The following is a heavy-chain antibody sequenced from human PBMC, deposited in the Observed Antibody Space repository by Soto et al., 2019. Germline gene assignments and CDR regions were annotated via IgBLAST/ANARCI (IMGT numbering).Heavy chain of an antibody. Sequence: EVQLLESGGGLVQPGGSLRLSCAASGFTFSSYAMSWVRQAPGKGLEWVSAISGSGGSTYYADSVKGRFTISRDNSKNTLYLQMNSLRAEDTAVYYCAKIYLWQWLVLGVADYWGQGTLVTVSS. V-gene: IGHV3-23*01. CDR2: ISGSGGST. CDR1: GFTFSSYA. D-gene: IGHD6-19*01. J-gene: IGHJ4*02. CDR3: AKIYLWQWLVLGVADY.